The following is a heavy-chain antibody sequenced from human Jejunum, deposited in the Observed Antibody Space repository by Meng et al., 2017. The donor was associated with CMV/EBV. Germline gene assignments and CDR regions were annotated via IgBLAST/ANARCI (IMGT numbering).Heavy chain of an antibody. CDR1: GDSVSSNNAA. CDR3: GRDIWGSPGED. J-gene: IGHJ4*02. CDR2: TYYRSGWNI. V-gene: IGHV6-1*01. D-gene: IGHD3-16*01. Sequence: GDSVSSNNAAWNWIRQAPSRGLEWLGRTYYRSGWNIEYAVSVKSRITISPDTSNNQFSLQLNSLTPDDTAVYYCGRDIWGSPGEDWGQGTLVTVSS.